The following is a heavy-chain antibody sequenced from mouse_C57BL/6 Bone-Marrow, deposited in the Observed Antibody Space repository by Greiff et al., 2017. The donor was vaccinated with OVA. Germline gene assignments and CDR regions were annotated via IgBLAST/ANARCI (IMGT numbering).Heavy chain of an antibody. CDR1: GFTFSDYG. V-gene: IGHV5-17*01. J-gene: IGHJ2*01. D-gene: IGHD3-2*02. CDR3: ARRRLRLDD. Sequence: EVQVVESGGGLVKPGGSLKLSCAASGFTFSDYGMHWVRQAPEKGLEWVAYISSGSSTLYYADTVKGRFTISRDNATNTLFLQMTRLRAEDTGMYYCARRRLRLDDWGQGTTLTVSS. CDR2: ISSGSSTL.